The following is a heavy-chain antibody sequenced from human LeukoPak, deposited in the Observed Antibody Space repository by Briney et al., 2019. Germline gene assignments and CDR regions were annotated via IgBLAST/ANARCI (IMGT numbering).Heavy chain of an antibody. D-gene: IGHD4-17*01. V-gene: IGHV4-59*08. J-gene: IGHJ4*02. Sequence: SETLSLTCTVSGGSITTHFWTWVRQPPGKGLEWMGYVHYSESSNYNPSLKSRITMSLDTSKNQISLRLASVTAADTAVYYCARHKDYGDYFDYWGQGTLVTVSS. CDR3: ARHKDYGDYFDY. CDR1: GGSITTHF. CDR2: VHYSESS.